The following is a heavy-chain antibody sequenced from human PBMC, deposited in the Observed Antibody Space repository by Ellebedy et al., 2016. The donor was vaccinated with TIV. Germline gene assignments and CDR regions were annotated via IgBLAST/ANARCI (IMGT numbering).Heavy chain of an antibody. CDR1: GYTFTSYA. D-gene: IGHD2-15*01. J-gene: IGHJ6*02. V-gene: IGHV1-69*13. CDR2: IIPIFGTA. CDR3: ARETGYCSGGSCYENGMDV. Sequence: SVKVSXXASGYTFTSYAMHWVRQAPGQGLEWMGGIIPIFGTANYAQKFQGRVTITADESTSTAYMELSSLRSEDTAVYYCARETGYCSGGSCYENGMDVWGQGTTVTVSS.